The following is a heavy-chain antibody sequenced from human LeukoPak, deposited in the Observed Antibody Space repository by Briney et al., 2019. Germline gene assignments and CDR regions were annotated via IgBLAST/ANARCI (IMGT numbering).Heavy chain of an antibody. CDR2: IYYSGST. CDR3: ARDLGYCSGGSCSDFDY. Sequence: PSETLSLTCTVSGGSISSGDYYWSWIRQPPGKGLEWIGYIYYSGSTYYNPSLKSRVTISVDTSKNQFSLKLSSVTAADTAVYYCARDLGYCSGGSCSDFDYWGQGTLVTVSS. D-gene: IGHD2-15*01. CDR1: GGSISSGDYY. J-gene: IGHJ4*02. V-gene: IGHV4-30-4*01.